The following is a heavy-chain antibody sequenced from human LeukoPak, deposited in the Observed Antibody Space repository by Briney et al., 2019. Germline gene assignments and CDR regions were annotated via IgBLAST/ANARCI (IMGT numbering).Heavy chain of an antibody. CDR3: AAPSNWGRYGTFDV. J-gene: IGHJ3*01. Sequence: PGGSLRLFCTGSGFNFGDNSVGWFRQAPGKGLEWVGFIRSKANGATTEYAASVKGGITISRDDSKSIAYLHMNSLKTEDTAVYYCAAPSNWGRYGTFDVWGQGAMVTVSS. D-gene: IGHD7-27*01. CDR1: GFNFGDNS. V-gene: IGHV3-49*03. CDR2: IRSKANGATT.